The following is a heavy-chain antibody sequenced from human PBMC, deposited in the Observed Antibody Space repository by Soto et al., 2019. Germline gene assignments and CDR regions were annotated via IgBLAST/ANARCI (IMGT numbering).Heavy chain of an antibody. V-gene: IGHV1-3*01. J-gene: IGHJ4*02. CDR3: ARGVTFGGVIVIGLDY. D-gene: IGHD3-16*02. Sequence: QVQLVQSGAEVKKPGASVKVSCKASGYTFTNYAIHWVRQAPGQRLEWMGWINAGNGNTKYSQKFQGRVTITRDTSASTAYMELSSLRSEDTAVYYCARGVTFGGVIVIGLDYWGQGPLVTVSS. CDR2: INAGNGNT. CDR1: GYTFTNYA.